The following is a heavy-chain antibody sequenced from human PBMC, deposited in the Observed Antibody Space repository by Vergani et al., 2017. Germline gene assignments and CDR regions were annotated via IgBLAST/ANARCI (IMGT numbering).Heavy chain of an antibody. CDR1: GFTFSSYA. CDR2: ISGSGGST. D-gene: IGHD3-10*01. J-gene: IGHJ6*02. CDR3: AKPSSGGSGSYYYYGMDV. V-gene: IGHV3-23*01. Sequence: EVQLLESGGGLVQPGGSLRLSCAASGFTFSSYAMSWVRQAPGKGLEWVSAISGSGGSTYYADSVKGRFTISRDNSKNTLYLQMNSLRAEDTAVYYCAKPSSGGSGSYYYYGMDVWGQGTTVTVSS.